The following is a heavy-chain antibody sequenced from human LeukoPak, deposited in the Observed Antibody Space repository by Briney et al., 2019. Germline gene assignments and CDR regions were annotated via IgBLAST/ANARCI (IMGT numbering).Heavy chain of an antibody. J-gene: IGHJ4*02. CDR3: ARDYCSSTSCLFDY. CDR1: GFTSTNFA. Sequence: GTSVKVSCKASGFTSTNFAVHWVRQAPGQGLEWMGITNPSGGSTSYAQKFQGRVTMTRDTSTSTVYMELSSLRSEDTAVYYCARDYCSSTSCLFDYWGQGTLVTVSS. V-gene: IGHV1-46*01. CDR2: TNPSGGST. D-gene: IGHD2-2*01.